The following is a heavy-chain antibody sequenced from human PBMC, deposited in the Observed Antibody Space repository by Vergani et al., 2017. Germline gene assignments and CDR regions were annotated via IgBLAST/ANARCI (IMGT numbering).Heavy chain of an antibody. Sequence: EVQLLESGGGLVQPGGSLRLSCAASGFTFSSYAMSWVRQAPGKGLEWVSAISGSGGSTYYADSVKGRFTISRDNSKNTLYLQMNSLRAEDTAVYYCARVGPYCSSTSCYHAPFDPWGQGTLVTVSS. CDR1: GFTFSSYA. V-gene: IGHV3-23*01. D-gene: IGHD2-2*01. CDR3: ARVGPYCSSTSCYHAPFDP. J-gene: IGHJ5*02. CDR2: ISGSGGST.